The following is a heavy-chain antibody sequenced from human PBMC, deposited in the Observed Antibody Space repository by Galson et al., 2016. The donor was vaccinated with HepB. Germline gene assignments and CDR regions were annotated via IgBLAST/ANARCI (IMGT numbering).Heavy chain of an antibody. D-gene: IGHD1-7*01. CDR3: ARDPGISGTT. CDR2: IYSGGST. V-gene: IGHV3-53*04. CDR1: GFTVSNNY. J-gene: IGHJ5*02. Sequence: SLRLSCAASGFTVSNNYMTWVRQAPGKGLEWVSTIYSGGSTFYTDSVQGRFTIYRHNSKNTLYLQMDTLRPEDTAVYYCARDPGISGTTWGQGTLLTVSS.